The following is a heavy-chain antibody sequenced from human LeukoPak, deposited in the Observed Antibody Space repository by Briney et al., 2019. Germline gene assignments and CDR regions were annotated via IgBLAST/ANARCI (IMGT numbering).Heavy chain of an antibody. CDR1: GGTFSSYS. J-gene: IGHJ3*02. D-gene: IGHD5-12*01. CDR2: IIPIFGTA. CDR3: ARGPGYSGYDDAFDI. Sequence: ASMKVSCKASGGTFSSYSINWVRQAPGQGLEWMGGIIPIFGTANYAQKFQGRVTITRDTSASTAYMELSSLRSEDMAVYYCARGPGYSGYDDAFDIWGQGTMVTVSS. V-gene: IGHV1-69*05.